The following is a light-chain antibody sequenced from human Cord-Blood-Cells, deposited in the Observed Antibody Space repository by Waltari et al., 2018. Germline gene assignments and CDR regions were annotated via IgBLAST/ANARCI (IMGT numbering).Light chain of an antibody. CDR1: QSVSSY. CDR3: QQRSNWPSIT. V-gene: IGKV3-11*01. CDR2: DAS. J-gene: IGKJ5*01. Sequence: EIVLTQSPATLSLSPGERATLSRRASQSVSSYLAWYQQKPGQAPRLLISDASNRATGIPARFSGSGCGTDFTLTISSLEPEDFAVYYCQQRSNWPSITFGQGTRLEIK.